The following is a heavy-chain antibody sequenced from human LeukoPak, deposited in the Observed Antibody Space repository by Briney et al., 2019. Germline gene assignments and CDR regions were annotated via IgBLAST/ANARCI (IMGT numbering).Heavy chain of an antibody. Sequence: ASVKVSCMASGYTFTAYYIYWVRQAPGQGLEWMGWLNPTNGDTAYAPKFQGRVTVTIDSSINTAYMDLITLTSDDTAVYYCARGDVYNDYWGQGTLVTVST. CDR2: LNPTNGDT. CDR3: ARGDVYNDY. CDR1: GYTFTAYY. D-gene: IGHD5-24*01. V-gene: IGHV1-2*02. J-gene: IGHJ4*02.